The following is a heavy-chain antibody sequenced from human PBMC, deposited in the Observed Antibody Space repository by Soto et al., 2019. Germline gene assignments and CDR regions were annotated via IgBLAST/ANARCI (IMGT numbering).Heavy chain of an antibody. J-gene: IGHJ6*02. Sequence: SVKLSCKASGGTFSSYAISWVRQAPRQGLEWMGGIIPIFGTADYAQKFQGRVTITADESTSTAYMELSSLRSEDTAVYYCAGHSSGVPGYYYGMDVWGQGTTVTVSS. CDR1: GGTFSSYA. D-gene: IGHD3-22*01. CDR3: AGHSSGVPGYYYGMDV. CDR2: IIPIFGTA. V-gene: IGHV1-69*13.